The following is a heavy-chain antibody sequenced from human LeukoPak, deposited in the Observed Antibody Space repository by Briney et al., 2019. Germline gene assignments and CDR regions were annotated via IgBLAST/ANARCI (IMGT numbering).Heavy chain of an antibody. CDR2: IKQDGSEK. V-gene: IGHV3-7*01. CDR1: GLTFRNEW. J-gene: IGHJ4*02. CDR3: ASMNSSGTYSNFDY. Sequence: GGSLRLACAASGLTFRNEWVSSVRRAPGKGLGWVANIKQDGSEKYDIDSVKGRSTTSRDNAKNSLYLQMNSLKVEEAAVYYCASMNSSGTYSNFDYWGQGTLATVSS. D-gene: IGHD3-10*01.